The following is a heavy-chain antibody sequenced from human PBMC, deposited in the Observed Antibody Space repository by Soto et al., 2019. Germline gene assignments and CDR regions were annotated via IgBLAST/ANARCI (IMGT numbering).Heavy chain of an antibody. CDR2: IYPGDSDT. CDR3: ARQALGGSGSYYDAFDI. J-gene: IGHJ3*02. CDR1: GYSFTSYW. V-gene: IGHV5-51*01. D-gene: IGHD3-10*01. Sequence: PGESLKIYCKGSGYSFTSYWISWGSQMPGRGMEWMGIIYPGDSDTRYSPSFQGQVTISADKSISTAYLQWSSLKASDTAMYYCARQALGGSGSYYDAFDIWGQGTMVTVSS.